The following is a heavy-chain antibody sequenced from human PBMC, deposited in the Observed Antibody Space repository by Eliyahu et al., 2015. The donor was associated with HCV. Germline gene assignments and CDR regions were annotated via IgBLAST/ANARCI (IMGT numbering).Heavy chain of an antibody. V-gene: IGHV3-49*03. CDR3: TRDGGDFWSVRGDY. Sequence: EVQLVESGGGLVQPGRSLRLXCTASGFTFGXYAMSWFRQAPGKGLEWVGFIRSKAYGGTTEYAASVKGRFTISRDDSKSIAYLQMNSLKTEDTAVYYCTRDGGDFWSVRGDYWSQGTLVTVSS. J-gene: IGHJ4*02. CDR1: GFTFGXYA. CDR2: IRSKAYGGTT. D-gene: IGHD3-3*01.